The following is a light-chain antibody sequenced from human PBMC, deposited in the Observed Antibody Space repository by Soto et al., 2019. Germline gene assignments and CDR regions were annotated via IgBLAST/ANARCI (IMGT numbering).Light chain of an antibody. V-gene: IGKV1-33*01. J-gene: IGKJ4*01. CDR3: QQYHDIPLT. CDR1: QDIRNY. CDR2: DAT. Sequence: DLPMTQSPSSLSASVGDRVTITCQASQDIRNYLSWYQQKPGKAPKLLIYDATYLESGVPSGFSVSGYGTHFSFTINSLQPEDIATYYCQQYHDIPLTFGGGTKVEI.